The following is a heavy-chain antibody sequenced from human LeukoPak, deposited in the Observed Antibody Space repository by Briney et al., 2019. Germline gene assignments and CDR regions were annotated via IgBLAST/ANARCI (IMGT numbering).Heavy chain of an antibody. CDR1: GYTFTGYY. J-gene: IGHJ4*02. Sequence: GASVKVSCKASGYTFTGYYMHWVRQAPGQGLEWMGWINPNSGGTNYAQKFQGRVTMTRDTSISTAYMELSRLRSDDTAVYYCAREPLEDYYDSSGYYSHFDYWGQGTLVTVSS. CDR2: INPNSGGT. D-gene: IGHD3-22*01. V-gene: IGHV1-2*02. CDR3: AREPLEDYYDSSGYYSHFDY.